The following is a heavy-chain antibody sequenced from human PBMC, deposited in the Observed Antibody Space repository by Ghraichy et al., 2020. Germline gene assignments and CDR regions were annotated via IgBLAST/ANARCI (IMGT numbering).Heavy chain of an antibody. CDR2: ISGSGGST. Sequence: GGSLRLSCAASGFTFSSYAMSWVRQAPGKGLEWVSAISGSGGSTYYADSVKGRFTISRDNSKNTLYLQMNSLRAEDTAVYYCAKESSGYYDPLGGFDYWGQGTLVTVSS. J-gene: IGHJ4*02. V-gene: IGHV3-23*01. CDR1: GFTFSSYA. CDR3: AKESSGYYDPLGGFDY. D-gene: IGHD3-22*01.